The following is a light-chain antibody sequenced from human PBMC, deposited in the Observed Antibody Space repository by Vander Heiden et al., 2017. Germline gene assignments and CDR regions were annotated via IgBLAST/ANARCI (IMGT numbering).Light chain of an antibody. V-gene: IGKV1-33*01. CDR3: QQDDNPPLT. CDR2: AAS. Sequence: DIQMTQSPSSLSASVGDRVTITCQASQDISNYLNWYQQKPGKAPNLLIYAASNLETGVPSRFSGSGSGTDFTFTISSLQPEDIATYYCQQDDNPPLTFGGGTKVEIK. CDR1: QDISNY. J-gene: IGKJ4*01.